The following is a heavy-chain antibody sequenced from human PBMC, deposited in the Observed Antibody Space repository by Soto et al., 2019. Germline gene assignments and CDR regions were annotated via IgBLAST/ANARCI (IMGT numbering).Heavy chain of an antibody. D-gene: IGHD1-7*01. CDR3: ARDRPGITGTTDY. CDR1: GYTFTSYA. CDR2: INADNGNT. Sequence: ASVKVSCKASGYTFTSYAMHWVRQAPGQRLEWMGWINADNGNTKYSQKFQGRVTMTTDTSTSTAYMELRSLRSDDTAVYYCARDRPGITGTTDYWGQGTLVTVSS. J-gene: IGHJ4*02. V-gene: IGHV1-3*01.